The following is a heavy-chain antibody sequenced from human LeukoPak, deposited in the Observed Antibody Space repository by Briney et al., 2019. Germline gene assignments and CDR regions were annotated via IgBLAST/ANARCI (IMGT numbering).Heavy chain of an antibody. CDR1: GGTFSSYA. J-gene: IGHJ3*02. D-gene: IGHD3-22*01. V-gene: IGHV1-69*05. CDR2: IIPIFGTA. CDR3: ARLLYYYDSSGPHAFDI. Sequence: SSVKVSCKASGGTFSSYAISWVRQAPGQGLEWMGRIIPIFGTANYAQKFQGRVTITTDESTSTAYIELSSLRSEDTAVYYCARLLYYYDSSGPHAFDIWGQGTMVTVSS.